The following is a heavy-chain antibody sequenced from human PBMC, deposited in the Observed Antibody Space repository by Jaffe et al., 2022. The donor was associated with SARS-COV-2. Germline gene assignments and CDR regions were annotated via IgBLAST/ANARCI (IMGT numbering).Heavy chain of an antibody. Sequence: QVQLQESGPGLVKPSQTLSLTCTVSGGSISSGGYYWSWIRQHPGKGLEWIGYIYYSGSTYYNPSLKSRVTISVDTSKNQFSLKLSSVTAADTAVYYCARSPGGLLRPQLPFDYWGQGTLVTVSS. V-gene: IGHV4-31*03. CDR1: GGSISSGGYY. CDR3: ARSPGGLLRPQLPFDY. D-gene: IGHD3-10*01. J-gene: IGHJ4*02. CDR2: IYYSGST.